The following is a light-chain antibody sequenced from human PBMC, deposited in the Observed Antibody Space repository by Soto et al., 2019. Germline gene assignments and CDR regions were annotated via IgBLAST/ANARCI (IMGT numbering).Light chain of an antibody. CDR1: TGDVSSGHY. CDR3: LLSYSGARPYVV. V-gene: IGLV7-46*01. CDR2: DTS. Sequence: QAVVTQEPSLTVSPGGTVTLTCGSSTGDVSSGHYPYWFQQKPGQAPRTLIYDTSNKHSWTPARFSGSLLGGKAALTLSGAQPEDEAEYYCLLSYSGARPYVVFGGGTKLTVL. J-gene: IGLJ2*01.